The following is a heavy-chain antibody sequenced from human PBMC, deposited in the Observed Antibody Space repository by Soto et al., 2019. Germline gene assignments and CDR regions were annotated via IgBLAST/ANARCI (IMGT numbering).Heavy chain of an antibody. CDR1: GYSISTGYY. V-gene: IGHV4-38-2*02. Sequence: PSETLSLTCAVSGYSISTGYYWGWIRQPPGKGLEWIGSLYHSVTTYYNPSLKSRVTISVDTSKNQFSLRLSSVTAADTAVYYGARDGGIYAGIDYWGQGTLVTVSS. CDR3: ARDGGIYAGIDY. CDR2: LYHSVTT. J-gene: IGHJ4*02. D-gene: IGHD3-16*01.